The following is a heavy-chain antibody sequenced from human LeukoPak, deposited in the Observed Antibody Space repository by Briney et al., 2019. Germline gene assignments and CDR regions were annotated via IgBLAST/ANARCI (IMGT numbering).Heavy chain of an antibody. D-gene: IGHD3-22*01. CDR3: ARGPGTYYYDSSGYYQLDY. J-gene: IGHJ4*02. V-gene: IGHV4-34*01. Sequence: SETLSLTCAVYGVSFSGYYWSCIREPPGKGLEWIGEINHSGSTNYNPSLKSRVTISVDTSKNQFSLKLSSVTAADTAVYYCARGPGTYYYDSSGYYQLDYWGQGTLVTVSS. CDR2: INHSGST. CDR1: GVSFSGYY.